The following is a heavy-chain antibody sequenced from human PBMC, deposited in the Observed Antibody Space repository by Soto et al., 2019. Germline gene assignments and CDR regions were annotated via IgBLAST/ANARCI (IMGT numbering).Heavy chain of an antibody. CDR1: GYTFTSYA. CDR3: ARDGGGYCSSTSCSPYYFDY. Sequence: ASVKVSCKASGYTFTSYAMHWVRQAPGQRLEWMGWINAGNGNTKYSQKFQGRVTITRDTSASTAYMELSSLRSEDTAVYYCARDGGGYCSSTSCSPYYFDYWGQGTLVTVSS. J-gene: IGHJ4*02. D-gene: IGHD2-2*03. V-gene: IGHV1-3*01. CDR2: INAGNGNT.